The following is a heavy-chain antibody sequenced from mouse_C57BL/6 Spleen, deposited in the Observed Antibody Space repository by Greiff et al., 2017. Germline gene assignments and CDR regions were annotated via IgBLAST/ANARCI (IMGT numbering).Heavy chain of an antibody. CDR1: GYTFTDYE. V-gene: IGHV1-15*01. CDR3: TKEGHGAY. CDR2: IDPETGGT. Sequence: QVQLKQSGAELVRPGASVTLSCKASGYTFTDYEMHWVKQTPVHGLEWIGAIDPETGGTAYNQKFKGKAILTADKSSSTAYMELRSLTAEDSAVYYCTKEGHGAYWGPGTLVTVSA. J-gene: IGHJ3*01.